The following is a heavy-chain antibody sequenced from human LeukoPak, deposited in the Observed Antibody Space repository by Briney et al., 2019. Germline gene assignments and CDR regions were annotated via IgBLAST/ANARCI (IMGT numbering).Heavy chain of an antibody. CDR3: ARDGRCGGDCYAS. J-gene: IGHJ4*02. CDR1: GFSFSSYT. D-gene: IGHD2-21*02. Sequence: GGSLRLSCAASGFSFSSYTMNWVRQAPGKGLEWVSIISSSSSYKYYADSVKGRFTISRDNAKNALYLQMNSLRVEDTAVYYCARDGRCGGDCYASWGQGTLVTVSS. CDR2: ISSSSSYK. V-gene: IGHV3-21*01.